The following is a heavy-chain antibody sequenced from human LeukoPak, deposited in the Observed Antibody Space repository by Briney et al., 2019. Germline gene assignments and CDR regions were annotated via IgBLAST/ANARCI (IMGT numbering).Heavy chain of an antibody. CDR3: ARGLRYGSNYFDY. CDR1: GYTFTSYD. V-gene: IGHV1-18*01. CDR2: ISAYNGNT. J-gene: IGHJ4*02. Sequence: ASVTVSCTTSGYTFTSYDINWVRQAPGQGVEWMGWISAYNGNTNYAQRLQGRVTMTTDTSTTTAYMKLRNLRSDDTAVYFCARGLRYGSNYFDYWGQGTLVTVSS. D-gene: IGHD5/OR15-5a*01.